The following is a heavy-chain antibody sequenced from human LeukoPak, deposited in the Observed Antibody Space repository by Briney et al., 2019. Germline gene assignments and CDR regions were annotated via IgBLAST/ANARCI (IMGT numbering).Heavy chain of an antibody. CDR3: AREVPNYYGSGEFDY. Sequence: GASVKVSCKASGGTFSSYAISWVRQAPGQGLEWMGRIIPILGIANYAQKFQGRVTITADKSTSTAYMELSSLRSEDTAVYYCAREVPNYYGSGEFDYWGQGTLVTVSS. V-gene: IGHV1-69*04. CDR1: GGTFSSYA. D-gene: IGHD3-10*01. CDR2: IIPILGIA. J-gene: IGHJ4*02.